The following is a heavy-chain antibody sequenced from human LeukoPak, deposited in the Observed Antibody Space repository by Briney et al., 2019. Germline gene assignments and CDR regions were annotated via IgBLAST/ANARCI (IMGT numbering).Heavy chain of an antibody. J-gene: IGHJ4*02. CDR1: GFTFSSYA. CDR3: ARTSYRYKNYFDY. Sequence: PGGSLRLSCAASGFTFSSYAMSWVRQAPGKGLEWVSYISSSSSTIYYADSVKGRFTISRDNAKNSLYLQMNSLRAEDTAVYYCARTSYRYKNYFDYWGQGTLVTVSS. V-gene: IGHV3-48*01. D-gene: IGHD3-16*02. CDR2: ISSSSSTI.